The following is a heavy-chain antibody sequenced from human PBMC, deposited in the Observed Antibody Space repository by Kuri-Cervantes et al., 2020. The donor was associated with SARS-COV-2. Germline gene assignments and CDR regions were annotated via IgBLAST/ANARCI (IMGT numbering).Heavy chain of an antibody. D-gene: IGHD3-22*01. CDR1: GFTFSGYA. CDR3: TKAAQGMTMIVVVIVYFDY. V-gene: IGHV3-23*01. Sequence: GGSLRLSCAASGFTFSGYAMTWDRQAPGKGLEWVSSISGSGGSTYYADSVKGRFTIPRVNSKNTLYLQMNSLRAEDTAVYYCTKAAQGMTMIVVVIVYFDYWGQGTLVTVSS. J-gene: IGHJ4*02. CDR2: ISGSGGST.